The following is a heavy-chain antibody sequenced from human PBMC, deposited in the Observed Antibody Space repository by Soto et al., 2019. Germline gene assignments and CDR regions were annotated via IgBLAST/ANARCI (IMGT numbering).Heavy chain of an antibody. CDR3: SFQESTTVTTFEF. Sequence: PGGSLRLSCAASGFSFTNVWMSWVRQAPGKGLEWVGRIKSKTDGGTTDYPAPVKGGFTISRDDSKTTLFLQMESLKTEDTAVYYCSFQESTTVTTFEFWGQGTLVTVSS. J-gene: IGHJ4*02. V-gene: IGHV3-15*01. CDR2: IKSKTDGGTT. CDR1: GFSFTNVW. D-gene: IGHD4-17*01.